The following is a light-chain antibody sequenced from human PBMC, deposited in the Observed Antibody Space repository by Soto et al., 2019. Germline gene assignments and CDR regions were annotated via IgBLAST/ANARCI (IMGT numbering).Light chain of an antibody. Sequence: VVTQSPSASASLGASVKLTCTLSGGHSSYAIAWHQQQPGKGPRYLMKLDSDGSHNKGDGIPDRFSGSSSGAERYLTIASLQSEDEADYYCQTWGSGIPVVFGGGTQLTVL. CDR3: QTWGSGIPVV. CDR2: LDSDGSH. V-gene: IGLV4-69*01. CDR1: GGHSSYA. J-gene: IGLJ2*01.